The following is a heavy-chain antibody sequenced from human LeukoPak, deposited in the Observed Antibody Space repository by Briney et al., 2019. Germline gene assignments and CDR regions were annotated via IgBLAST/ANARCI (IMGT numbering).Heavy chain of an antibody. CDR3: ARQLGAFDI. J-gene: IGHJ3*02. CDR1: GGSISSSNYY. CDR2: IYYSGTT. V-gene: IGHV4-39*01. Sequence: SETLSLTCSVSGGSISSSNYYCGCIRQSSGKGLEWIGNIYYSGTTFYNPSLKSRVTISVVTSKNQFSLKLTSVTAADTAVYYCARQLGAFDIWGKGTMVTVSS. D-gene: IGHD3-16*01.